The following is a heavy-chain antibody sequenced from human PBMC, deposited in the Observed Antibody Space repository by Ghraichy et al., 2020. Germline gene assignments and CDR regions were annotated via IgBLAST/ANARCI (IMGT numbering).Heavy chain of an antibody. J-gene: IGHJ3*02. Sequence: LSLTCAAAGFSSIHYYMNWVRQAPGKGLEWVSSIGSSPSYIYYADSVKGRFTISRDDAKNSQYLQMNSLRAEDTAVYYCARDLLSPSHDAFDMWGQGTMVTVSS. CDR2: IGSSPSYI. V-gene: IGHV3-21*01. CDR1: GFSSIHYY. CDR3: ARDLLSPSHDAFDM.